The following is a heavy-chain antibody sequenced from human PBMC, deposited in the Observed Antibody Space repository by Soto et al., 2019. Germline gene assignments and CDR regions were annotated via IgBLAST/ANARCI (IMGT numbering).Heavy chain of an antibody. J-gene: IGHJ6*02. V-gene: IGHV4-61*01. D-gene: IGHD3-22*01. Sequence: SETLSLTXTVSGGSVSSGSYYWSWIRQPPGKGLEWIGYIYYSGSTNYNPSLKSRVTISVDTSKNQFSLKLSSVTAADTAVYYCARDGLNYDSSGYYDPNYYYGMDVWGQGTTVTVS. CDR2: IYYSGST. CDR1: GGSVSSGSYY. CDR3: ARDGLNYDSSGYYDPNYYYGMDV.